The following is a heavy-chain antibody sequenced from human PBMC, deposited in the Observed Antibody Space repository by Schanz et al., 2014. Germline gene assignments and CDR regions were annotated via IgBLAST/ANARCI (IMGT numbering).Heavy chain of an antibody. D-gene: IGHD3-10*01. V-gene: IGHV3-23*05. CDR2: VSSRSDEI. CDR3: ARVGGSVFDY. Sequence: EVQLLESGGGLVQPGGSLRLSCATSGFSFSSYAINWVRQAPGKGLEWVAAVSSRSDEIKYADSVRGRFTISRDNSRSTMYRQMNSLRAEDTAVYYCARVGGSVFDYWGQGTLXTVSS. CDR1: GFSFSSYA. J-gene: IGHJ4*02.